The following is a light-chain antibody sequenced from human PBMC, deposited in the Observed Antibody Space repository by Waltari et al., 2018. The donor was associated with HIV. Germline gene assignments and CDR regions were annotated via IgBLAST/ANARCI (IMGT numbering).Light chain of an antibody. J-gene: IGKJ1*01. CDR2: LAS. CDR1: QSLTYASNNKNY. Sequence: DIVMTQSPDSLAVSLGESATINCKSSQSLTYASNNKNYLTWYQHNPGQPLKFLFSLASTRESGVPAGFSGSGSGEDFTLTITGVQAEDVSVYCCQHYYGAPCAFGHGTKVELK. V-gene: IGKV4-1*01. CDR3: QHYYGAPCA.